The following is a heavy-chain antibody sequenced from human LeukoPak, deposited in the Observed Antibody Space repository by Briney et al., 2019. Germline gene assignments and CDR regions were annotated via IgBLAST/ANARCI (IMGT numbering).Heavy chain of an antibody. CDR2: IIPIFGTA. J-gene: IGHJ6*03. V-gene: IGHV1-69*05. CDR1: GYTLTELS. D-gene: IGHD5-18*01. Sequence: ASVKVSCKVSGYTLTELSMHWVRQAPGQGLEWMGGIIPIFGTANYAQKFQGRVTITTDESTSTAYMELSRLRSEDTAVYYCARCGYSYGYLYYYYMDGWGKGATVTVSS. CDR3: ARCGYSYGYLYYYYMDG.